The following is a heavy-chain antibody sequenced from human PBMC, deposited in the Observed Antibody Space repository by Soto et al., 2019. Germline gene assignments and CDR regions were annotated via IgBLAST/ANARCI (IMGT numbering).Heavy chain of an antibody. D-gene: IGHD3-10*01. J-gene: IGHJ6*02. Sequence: QVQLQQWGAGLLRPSETLSLTCAFYGGSFDDFYWSWVRQSPGKGLEWVGEISHDGGTNYSPSLASRVSISVDTSKNQFSLHLRSVTAADTGLYYCARGQLVWYGDLTPYHRDMDVWGQGTMVTVSS. CDR2: ISHDGGT. CDR3: ARGQLVWYGDLTPYHRDMDV. V-gene: IGHV4-34*02. CDR1: GGSFDDFY.